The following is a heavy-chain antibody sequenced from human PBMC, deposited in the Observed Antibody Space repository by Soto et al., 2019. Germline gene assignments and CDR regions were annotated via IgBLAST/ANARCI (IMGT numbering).Heavy chain of an antibody. Sequence: QVQLVQSGVEVKKPGASVKVSCKASGYTFTSYAISWVRQAPGQGLEWMGWISAYNGNTNYAQNLRGRVTMTTDASTRTAYMELRSLRYDDTAMYYCARDFTGWPPDGVDYWGQGTQVTGSS. V-gene: IGHV1-18*01. CDR2: ISAYNGNT. CDR3: ARDFTGWPPDGVDY. J-gene: IGHJ4*02. D-gene: IGHD3-16*01. CDR1: GYTFTSYA.